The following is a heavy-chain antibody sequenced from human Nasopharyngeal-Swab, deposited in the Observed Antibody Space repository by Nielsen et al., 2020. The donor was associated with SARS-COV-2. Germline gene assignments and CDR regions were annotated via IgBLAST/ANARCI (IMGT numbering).Heavy chain of an antibody. CDR3: VVSPRAVAAAFDY. CDR2: ISGSGGST. D-gene: IGHD6-19*01. V-gene: IGHV3-23*01. J-gene: IGHJ4*02. Sequence: VRQMPGKGLEWVSAISGSGGSTYYADSVKGRFTISRDNSKNTLYLQMNGLRAEDTAVYYCVVSPRAVAAAFDYWGQGTLVTVSS.